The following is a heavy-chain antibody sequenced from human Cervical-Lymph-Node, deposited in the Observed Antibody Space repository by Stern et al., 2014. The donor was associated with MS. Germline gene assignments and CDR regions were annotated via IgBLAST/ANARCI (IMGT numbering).Heavy chain of an antibody. CDR1: GFIFTNYA. Sequence: VQLVESGGGVVQPGRSLRLSCVASGFIFTNYAFHWVRQAPGKGLEWVAVVSSDGNNQFYADSVKGRFTISRDNSKKTVYLQMNNLRPEDTAVYYCAESGTYYDYWGQGTLVTVSS. CDR3: AESGTYYDY. V-gene: IGHV3-30-3*01. D-gene: IGHD1-26*01. J-gene: IGHJ4*02. CDR2: VSSDGNNQ.